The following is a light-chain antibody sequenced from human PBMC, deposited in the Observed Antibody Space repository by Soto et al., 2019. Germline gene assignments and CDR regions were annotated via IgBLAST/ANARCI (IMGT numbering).Light chain of an antibody. J-gene: IGKJ5*01. Sequence: EIVMTQSPATLSVSPGERAPLSCRASQSVSSNLAWYQQKPGQAPRLLIYGASTRATGIPARFSGSGSGTEFTLTISSLQSEDFAVYYCQHLNTYPITFGPGTRLDIK. CDR3: QHLNTYPIT. CDR1: QSVSSN. V-gene: IGKV3-15*01. CDR2: GAS.